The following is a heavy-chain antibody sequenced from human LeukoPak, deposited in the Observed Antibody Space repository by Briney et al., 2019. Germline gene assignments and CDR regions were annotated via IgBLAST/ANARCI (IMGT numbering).Heavy chain of an antibody. CDR1: GGSFSGYY. Sequence: PSETLSLTCAVYGGSFSGYYWSWIRQPPGKGLEWIGEINHSGSTNYNPSLKSRVTISVDTSKNQFSLKLSSVTAADTAVYYCARASITMIVVVEEGRDYWGQGTLVTVSS. J-gene: IGHJ4*02. D-gene: IGHD3-22*01. CDR2: INHSGST. V-gene: IGHV4-34*01. CDR3: ARASITMIVVVEEGRDY.